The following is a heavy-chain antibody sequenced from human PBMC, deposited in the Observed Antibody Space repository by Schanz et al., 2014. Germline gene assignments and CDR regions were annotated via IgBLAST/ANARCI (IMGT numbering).Heavy chain of an antibody. J-gene: IGHJ4*02. CDR2: VKQDGIEK. V-gene: IGHV3-7*01. D-gene: IGHD2-2*02. Sequence: EVQLVESGGGLVQPGGSVRLSCAASGFTFSGYWMSWVRQAPGKGPEWLANVKQDGIEKYYLESVRGRFTISRDNAKNSLYLQLTSLTAEDTAVYYCARGTCSSSTCYIIYFDYGGQGALVTVSS. CDR3: ARGTCSSSTCYIIYFDY. CDR1: GFTFSGYW.